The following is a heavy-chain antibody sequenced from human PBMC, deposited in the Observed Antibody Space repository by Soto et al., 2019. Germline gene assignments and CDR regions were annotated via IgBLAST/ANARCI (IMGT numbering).Heavy chain of an antibody. CDR3: ARFNWNLDAFDI. CDR1: GFRFRLYS. J-gene: IGHJ3*02. D-gene: IGHD1-20*01. V-gene: IGHV3-48*01. CDR2: ISSGSNVI. Sequence: GGSLRLSWSVSGFRFRLYSMNWVRKAPEKGLEWVSYISSGSNVIYYADSVKGRFTLSRDNAENSLILQMNSLRAEDTAVYYCARFNWNLDAFDIWGQGTMVTV.